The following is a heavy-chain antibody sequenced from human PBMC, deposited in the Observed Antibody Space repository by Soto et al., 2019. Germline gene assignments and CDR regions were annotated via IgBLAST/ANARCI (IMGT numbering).Heavy chain of an antibody. J-gene: IGHJ4*02. CDR1: GFTFSNSE. CDR3: ARESEDLTSNFDY. Sequence: GGSLRLSCAVSGFTFSNSEMTWVRQATGKGLEWVSYISSSGSIIYYADSVKGRFTSSRNNAKNSLYLQMNSLRAEDTAVYYCARESEDLTSNFDYWAREPWSPSPQ. V-gene: IGHV3-48*03. CDR2: ISSSGSII.